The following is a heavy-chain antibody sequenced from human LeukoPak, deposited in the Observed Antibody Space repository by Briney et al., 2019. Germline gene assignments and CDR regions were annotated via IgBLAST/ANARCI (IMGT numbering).Heavy chain of an antibody. Sequence: ASVKVSCKASGGTFSSYAISWVRQAPGQGLEWMGGIIPISGTANYAQKFQGRVTITTDESTSTAYMELSSLRSEDTAVYYCARARDFIVVVPAAILRHDAFDIWGQGTMVTVSS. D-gene: IGHD2-2*01. CDR1: GGTFSSYA. CDR2: IIPISGTA. CDR3: ARARDFIVVVPAAILRHDAFDI. V-gene: IGHV1-69*05. J-gene: IGHJ3*02.